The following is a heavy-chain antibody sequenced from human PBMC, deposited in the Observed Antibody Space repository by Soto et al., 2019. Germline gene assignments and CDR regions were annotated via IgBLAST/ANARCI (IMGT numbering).Heavy chain of an antibody. CDR1: GGSISSGDYY. CDR3: ARDYLAATSYYGMDV. V-gene: IGHV4-30-4*01. Sequence: SETLSLTCTVSGGSISSGDYYWSWIRQPPGKGLEWIGYIYYSGSTYYNPSLKSRVTISVDTSKNQFSLKLSSVTAADTAVYYCARDYLAATSYYGMDVWGQGTTVNVSS. J-gene: IGHJ6*02. CDR2: IYYSGST. D-gene: IGHD2-15*01.